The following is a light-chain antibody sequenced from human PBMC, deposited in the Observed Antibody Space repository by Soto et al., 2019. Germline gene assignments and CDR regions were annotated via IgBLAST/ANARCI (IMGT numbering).Light chain of an antibody. CDR2: QAS. Sequence: DIQMTQSPSTLSASVGDRVIITCRASQSINNCLAWYQQKPGKAPKLLIYQASSLESGVPSRLSGSGSGTEFTLTISSLQPDDFATYYCQQCDSYWTFGQGTKVEIK. V-gene: IGKV1-5*03. CDR1: QSINNC. CDR3: QQCDSYWT. J-gene: IGKJ1*01.